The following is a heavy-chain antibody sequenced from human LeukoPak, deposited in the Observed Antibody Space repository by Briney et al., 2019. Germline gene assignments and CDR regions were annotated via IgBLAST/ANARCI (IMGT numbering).Heavy chain of an antibody. J-gene: IGHJ6*02. Sequence: GRSLRPSCAASGFTFSSYGMHWVSQAPGKGLEWVAVIWYDGSNKYYADSVKGRFTISRDNSKNTLYLQMNSLRAEDTAVYYCARREYCSGGSCYTYYYYGMDVWGQGTTVTVSS. CDR1: GFTFSSYG. V-gene: IGHV3-33*01. CDR3: ARREYCSGGSCYTYYYYGMDV. D-gene: IGHD2-15*01. CDR2: IWYDGSNK.